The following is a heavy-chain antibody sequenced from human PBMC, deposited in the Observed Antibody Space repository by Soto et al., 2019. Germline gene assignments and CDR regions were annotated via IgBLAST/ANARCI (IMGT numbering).Heavy chain of an antibody. CDR2: FDPEDGET. CDR3: ARISDYYDYIWGSYRYTGRFDY. V-gene: IGHV1-24*01. Sequence: ASVKVSCKVSGYTLTELSMHWVRQAPGKGLEWMGGFDPEDGETIYAQKFQGRVTMTEDTSTDTAYMELSSLRSEDTAVYYCARISDYYDYIWGSYRYTGRFDYWGQGTLVTVSS. CDR1: GYTLTELS. J-gene: IGHJ4*02. D-gene: IGHD3-16*02.